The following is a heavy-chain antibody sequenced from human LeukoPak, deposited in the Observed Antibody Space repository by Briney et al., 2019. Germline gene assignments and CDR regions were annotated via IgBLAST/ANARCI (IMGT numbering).Heavy chain of an antibody. V-gene: IGHV4-61*02. CDR3: ARRYFDAFDI. CDR1: GGSISSGSYY. CDR2: IYTSGST. J-gene: IGHJ3*02. D-gene: IGHD3-9*01. Sequence: SQTPSLTCTVSGGSISSGSYYWSWIRQPAGKGLEWIGRIYTSGSTNYNPSLKSRVTISVDTSKNQFSLKLSSVTAADTAVYYCARRYFDAFDIWGQGTMVTVSS.